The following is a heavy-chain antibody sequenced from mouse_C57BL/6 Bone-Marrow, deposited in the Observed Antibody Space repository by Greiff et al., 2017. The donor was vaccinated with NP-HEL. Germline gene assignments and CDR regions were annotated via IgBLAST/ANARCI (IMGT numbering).Heavy chain of an antibody. D-gene: IGHD1-1*01. Sequence: QVQLQQSGAELARPGASVKLSCKASGYTFTSYGISWVKPRTGQGLEWIGESYPTSGNTYYNQKFTGKATLTADKSSSTAYMELRSLTSEDSAVYFCARSAYYYGSSHFDYWGQGTTLTVSS. J-gene: IGHJ2*01. CDR3: ARSAYYYGSSHFDY. V-gene: IGHV1-81*01. CDR2: SYPTSGNT. CDR1: GYTFTSYG.